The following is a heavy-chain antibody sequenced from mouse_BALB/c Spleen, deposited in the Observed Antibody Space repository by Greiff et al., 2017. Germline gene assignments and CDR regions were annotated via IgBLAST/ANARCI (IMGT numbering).Heavy chain of an antibody. CDR2: ISYDGSN. D-gene: IGHD1-1*01. CDR1: GYSITSGYY. V-gene: IGHV3-6*02. Sequence: EVKLQESGPGLVKPSQSLSLTCSVTGYSITSGYYWNWIRQFPGNKLEWMGYISYDGSNNYNPSLKNRISITRDTSKNQFFLKLNSVTTEDTATYYCARDPRITTKRGFAYWGQGTLVTVSA. CDR3: ARDPRITTKRGFAY. J-gene: IGHJ3*01.